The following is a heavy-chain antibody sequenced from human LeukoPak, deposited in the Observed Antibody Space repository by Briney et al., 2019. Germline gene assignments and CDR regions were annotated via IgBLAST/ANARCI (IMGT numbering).Heavy chain of an antibody. CDR3: VRALGSSSADY. J-gene: IGHJ4*02. CDR2: LKQVGIEK. D-gene: IGHD6-6*01. CDR1: GFTFTSYW. V-gene: IGHV3-7*02. Sequence: GGSLRLSCAASGFTFTSYWMSWVRQAPRKGGGWVAKLKQVGIEKYYVDHLEGRFTISRDNAKNSLSLQMNSLRGEDTAVYYCVRALGSSSADYWGQGTLVTVSS.